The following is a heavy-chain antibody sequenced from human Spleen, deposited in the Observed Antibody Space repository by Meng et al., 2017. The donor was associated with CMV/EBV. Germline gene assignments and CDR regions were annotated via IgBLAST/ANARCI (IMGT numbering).Heavy chain of an antibody. CDR1: KFTLSSYE. J-gene: IGHJ4*02. Sequence: GGSLRLSCAASKFTLSSYEMNWVRQAPGKGLEWVAFISRSGTTLYYADSVKGRFTISRDNAKKSLYLQMTSLRAEDTAVYYCVRDSSASPFDYWGQGTLVTVSS. D-gene: IGHD6-6*01. CDR2: ISRSGTTL. V-gene: IGHV3-48*03. CDR3: VRDSSASPFDY.